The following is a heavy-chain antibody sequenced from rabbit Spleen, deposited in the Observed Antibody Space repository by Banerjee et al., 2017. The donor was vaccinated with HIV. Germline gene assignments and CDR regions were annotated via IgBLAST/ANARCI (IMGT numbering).Heavy chain of an antibody. CDR2: IAAGSSGST. J-gene: IGHJ6*01. D-gene: IGHD1-1*01. V-gene: IGHV1S40*01. CDR3: ARDTSSSFSSYGMDL. CDR1: GFSFSSSYW. Sequence: QSLEESGGDLVKPGASLTLTCTASGFSFSSSYWICWVRQAPGKGLEWIACIAAGSSGSTYYASWAQGRFTISKTSSTTVTLQVTRLTAADTATYFCARDTSSSFSSYGMDLWGPGTLVTVS.